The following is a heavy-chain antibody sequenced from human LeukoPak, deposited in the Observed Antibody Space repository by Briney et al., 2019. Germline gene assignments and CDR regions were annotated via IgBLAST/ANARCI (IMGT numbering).Heavy chain of an antibody. CDR2: IYHSGST. Sequence: SETLSLTCTVSGGSISSYYWGWIRQPPGKGLEWIGSIYHSGSTYYNPSLKSRVTISVDTSKNQFSLKLSSVTAADTAVYYCARERGRYCSGGSCSPAFDIWGQGTMVTVSS. CDR1: GGSISSYY. J-gene: IGHJ3*02. V-gene: IGHV4-38-2*02. D-gene: IGHD2-15*01. CDR3: ARERGRYCSGGSCSPAFDI.